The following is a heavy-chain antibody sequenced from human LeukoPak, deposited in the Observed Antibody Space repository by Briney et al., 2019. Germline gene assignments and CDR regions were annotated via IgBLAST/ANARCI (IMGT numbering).Heavy chain of an antibody. CDR2: IYYSGST. D-gene: IGHD3-10*01. CDR1: GGSISSYY. V-gene: IGHV4-59*01. CDR3: AREKVYYGSLDY. J-gene: IGHJ4*02. Sequence: PSETLSLTCTVSGGSISSYYWSWIRQPPGKGLEWIGYIYYSGSTNYNPSLESRVTISVDTSKNQFSLKLSSVTAADTAVYYCAREKVYYGSLDYWGQGTLVTVSS.